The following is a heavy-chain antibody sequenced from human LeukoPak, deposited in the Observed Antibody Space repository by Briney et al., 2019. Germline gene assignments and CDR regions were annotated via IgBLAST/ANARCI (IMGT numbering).Heavy chain of an antibody. CDR1: GGSISSYY. CDR3: ARRGFDLYFDY. V-gene: IGHV4-59*13. D-gene: IGHD3-9*01. CDR2: IYYSGGT. J-gene: IGHJ4*02. Sequence: PSETLSLTCTVSGGSISSYYWSWIRQPPGKGLQWIASIYYSGGTNYNPSLKSRVTISVDTSKNQFSLKLSSVTAADTAVYYCARRGFDLYFDYWGQGTLVTVSS.